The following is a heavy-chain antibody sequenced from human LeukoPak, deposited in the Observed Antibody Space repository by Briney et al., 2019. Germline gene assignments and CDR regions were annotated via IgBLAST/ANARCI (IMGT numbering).Heavy chain of an antibody. CDR3: AREVLTQAIYSGYNAFEI. V-gene: IGHV3-69-1*02. CDR2: INSDNSV. J-gene: IGHJ3*02. Sequence: PGGSLRLSCAASGFTFDDYGMSWVRQAPGKGLEWVAYINSDNSVLYGDSVKGRFTISSDKATNSLYLEMNSLRAEDTAVYYCAREVLTQAIYSGYNAFEIWGQGTMVTVSS. D-gene: IGHD5-12*01. CDR1: GFTFDDYG.